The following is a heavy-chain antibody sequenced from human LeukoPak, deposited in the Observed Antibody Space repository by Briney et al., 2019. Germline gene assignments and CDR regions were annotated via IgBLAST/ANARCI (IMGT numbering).Heavy chain of an antibody. J-gene: IGHJ4*02. Sequence: GGSLRLSCAASGFNFNTYTMTWVRQAPGKGLEWVASVKKDESEKYYVDSVKGRFTISRDNAKNSLYLQMNSLRVEDTAVYYCARIYDIRSFGWLRSPFDYWGQGTLVTVSS. D-gene: IGHD5-12*01. CDR3: ARIYDIRSFGWLRSPFDY. CDR2: VKKDESEK. CDR1: GFNFNTYT. V-gene: IGHV3-7*01.